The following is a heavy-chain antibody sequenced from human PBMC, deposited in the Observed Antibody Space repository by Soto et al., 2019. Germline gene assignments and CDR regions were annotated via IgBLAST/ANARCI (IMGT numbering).Heavy chain of an antibody. Sequence: GASLKISCKGSGYTFTNNWIGWVRQMPGKGLEWMGIIYPGDSDTRYSPSFQGQVTISADKSISTAYLQWSSLKASDTAMYYCARLPYCSGGSCYFTYWGQGTLVTVSS. J-gene: IGHJ4*02. CDR1: GYTFTNNW. CDR2: IYPGDSDT. D-gene: IGHD2-15*01. CDR3: ARLPYCSGGSCYFTY. V-gene: IGHV5-51*01.